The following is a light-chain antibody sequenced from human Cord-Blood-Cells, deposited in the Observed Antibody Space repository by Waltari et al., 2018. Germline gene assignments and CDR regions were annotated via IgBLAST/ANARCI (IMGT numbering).Light chain of an antibody. CDR2: DVS. CDR3: SSYTSSSTYV. V-gene: IGLV2-14*01. CDR1: SSDVGGYNY. J-gene: IGLJ1*01. Sequence: QSALTQPASVSGSPGQSITISCTGTSSDVGGYNYVSWYQQPPGKAPKRLIYDVSNRHSGVSNRFSGSKSGNTAALTISGLQAEDEADYYCSSYTSSSTYVFGTGTKVTVL.